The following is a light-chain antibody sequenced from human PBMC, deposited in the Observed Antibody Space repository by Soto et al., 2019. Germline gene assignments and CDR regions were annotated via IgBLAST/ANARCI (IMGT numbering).Light chain of an antibody. V-gene: IGLV2-11*01. J-gene: IGLJ2*01. CDR3: CSYAGSYTFEV. Sequence: QSVLTQPRSVSGSPGQSVTISCTGTSSDVGGYNYVSWYQQHPGKAPKLMIYDVSKRPSGVPDRFSGCKSGNTASLTISGLQAEDEADYYCCSYAGSYTFEVFGGGNKLTVL. CDR2: DVS. CDR1: SSDVGGYNY.